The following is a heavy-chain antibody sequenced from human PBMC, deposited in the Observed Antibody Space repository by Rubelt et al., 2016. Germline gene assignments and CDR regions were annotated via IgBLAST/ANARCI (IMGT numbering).Heavy chain of an antibody. J-gene: IGHJ4*02. CDR2: INYSRGT. Sequence: QLQLQESGPGLVKPSETLSLTCTVSGGSIRSCSCLWGWIRQAPGKGPEWIGSINYSRGTYYNPPRKSRVTIVVDTSKNQFSLKLGSVTAPDTAVYYCASGESLVNFDYWGQGTLVTVSS. CDR1: GGSIRSCSCL. D-gene: IGHD3-3*01. V-gene: IGHV4-39*01. CDR3: ASGESLVNFDY.